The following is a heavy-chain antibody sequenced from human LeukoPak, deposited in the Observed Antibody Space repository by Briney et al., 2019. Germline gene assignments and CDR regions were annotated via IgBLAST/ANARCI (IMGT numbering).Heavy chain of an antibody. CDR1: GYTFTGYY. Sequence: ASVKVSCKASGYTFTGYYMHWVRQAPGQGLEWMGWINPNSGATNYAQKFQGRVTMTRDTSISTAYMELSRLRSDDTAVYYCARVQYCSSTSCPFLDAFDIWGQGTMVTVSS. V-gene: IGHV1-2*02. J-gene: IGHJ3*02. D-gene: IGHD2-2*01. CDR2: INPNSGAT. CDR3: ARVQYCSSTSCPFLDAFDI.